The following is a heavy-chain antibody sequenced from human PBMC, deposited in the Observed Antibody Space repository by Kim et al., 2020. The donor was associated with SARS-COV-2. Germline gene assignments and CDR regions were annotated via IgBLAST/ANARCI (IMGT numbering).Heavy chain of an antibody. D-gene: IGHD3-22*01. CDR2: IYYSGST. V-gene: IGHV4-39*07. J-gene: IGHJ4*02. Sequence: SETLSLTCTVSGGSISSSSYYWGWIRQPPGKGLEWIGSIYYSGSTYYNPSLKSRVTISVDTSKNQFSLKLSSVTAADTAVYYCVDSYDSSGYVLDYWGQGTLVTVSS. CDR3: VDSYDSSGYVLDY. CDR1: GGSISSSSYY.